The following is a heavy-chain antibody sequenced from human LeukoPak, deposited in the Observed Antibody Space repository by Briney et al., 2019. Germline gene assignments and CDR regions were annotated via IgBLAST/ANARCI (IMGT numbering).Heavy chain of an antibody. CDR3: ARDYEGYCSGGSCFDAFDI. D-gene: IGHD2-15*01. CDR1: GFTFSSYS. V-gene: IGHV3-21*01. Sequence: GGSLRLSCAASGFTFSSYSMNWVRQAPGKGLGWVSSISSSSYIYYADSVKGRFTISRDNAKNSLYLQMNSLRAEDTAVYYCARDYEGYCSGGSCFDAFDIWGQGTMVTVSS. J-gene: IGHJ3*02. CDR2: ISSSSYI.